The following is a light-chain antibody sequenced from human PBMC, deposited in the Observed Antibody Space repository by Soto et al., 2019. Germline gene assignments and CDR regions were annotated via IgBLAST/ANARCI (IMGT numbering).Light chain of an antibody. CDR1: QSVSTS. Sequence: EVVLTQSPATLSVSPGERATLSCRASQSVSTSLAWYQQKPGQAPRLLIFVAATRATGIPARLSGSGSGTEFTLTISSLQSEDFAVYYCQQDYNWPWTFGQGTKVEIK. CDR3: QQDYNWPWT. CDR2: VAA. J-gene: IGKJ1*01. V-gene: IGKV3-15*01.